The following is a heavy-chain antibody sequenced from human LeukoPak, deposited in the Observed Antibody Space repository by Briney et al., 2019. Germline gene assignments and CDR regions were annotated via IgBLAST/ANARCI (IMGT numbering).Heavy chain of an antibody. CDR1: GFTFSSYS. V-gene: IGHV3-21*01. D-gene: IGHD3-22*01. J-gene: IGHJ5*02. CDR2: ISSSSSYI. CDR3: ARGPGSSGYYYWFDP. Sequence: PGGSLRLSCAASGFTFSSYSMNWVRQAPGKGLEWVSSISSSSSYIYYADSVKGRFTISRDNVKNSLYLQMNSLRAEDTAVYYCARGPGSSGYYYWFDPWGQGTLVTVSS.